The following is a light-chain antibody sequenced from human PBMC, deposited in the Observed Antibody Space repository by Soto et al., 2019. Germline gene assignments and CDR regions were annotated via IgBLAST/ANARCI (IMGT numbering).Light chain of an antibody. CDR3: QHYADWRLLT. CDR1: QSVSSH. V-gene: IGKV3-15*01. Sequence: EVVMTQSPATLSVSPGDKATLSCRASQSVSSHLAWYQQKPGQAPRLLIYGASTRASGVPARFSGSGSGTEFTLTISSLQSEDFAIYYCQHYADWRLLTFGEGTKVEI. CDR2: GAS. J-gene: IGKJ4*01.